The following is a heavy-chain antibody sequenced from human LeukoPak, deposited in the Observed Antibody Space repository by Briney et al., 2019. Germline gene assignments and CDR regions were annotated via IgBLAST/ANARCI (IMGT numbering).Heavy chain of an antibody. J-gene: IGHJ4*02. CDR1: GENFSFYF. D-gene: IGHD2-21*01. Sequence: SETLSLTCAVYGENFSFYFYSWIRQPPGKGLEWIGEINHGGSTSYNPSLKSRVTISVDTSKNQFSLRLSSVTAADTAMYYCARPGLAYCGADCYSTEGYYFDYWSQGTLVTVSS. CDR2: INHGGST. CDR3: ARPGLAYCGADCYSTEGYYFDY. V-gene: IGHV4-34*01.